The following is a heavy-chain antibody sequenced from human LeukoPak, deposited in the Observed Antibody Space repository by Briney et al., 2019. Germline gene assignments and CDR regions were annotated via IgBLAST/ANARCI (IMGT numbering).Heavy chain of an antibody. Sequence: SQTLSLTCTVSGGSMNSGDHFWSWIRQPPGKGLEWLGYIHDSGSAYYKPSLKSRVTISVDTSKNQFSLKLTSVTAADTAVYFCARVASLTLYFFDYWGQGALVTVSS. V-gene: IGHV4-30-4*01. CDR1: GGSMNSGDHF. D-gene: IGHD2/OR15-2a*01. CDR3: ARVASLTLYFFDY. CDR2: IHDSGSA. J-gene: IGHJ4*02.